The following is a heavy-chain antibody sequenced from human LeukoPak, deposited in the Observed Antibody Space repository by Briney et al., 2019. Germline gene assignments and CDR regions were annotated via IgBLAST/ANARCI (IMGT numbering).Heavy chain of an antibody. CDR1: GFTFDDYA. CDR3: AKDGGSSLSYYMDV. D-gene: IGHD2-15*01. J-gene: IGHJ6*03. Sequence: GRSLRLSCAASGFTFDDYAMHWVRQAPAKGLEWVSGMSWNSGSIGYADSVKGRFTISRDNAKNSLYLQMNSLRAEDTALYYCAKDGGSSLSYYMDVWGKGTTVTVSS. CDR2: MSWNSGSI. V-gene: IGHV3-9*01.